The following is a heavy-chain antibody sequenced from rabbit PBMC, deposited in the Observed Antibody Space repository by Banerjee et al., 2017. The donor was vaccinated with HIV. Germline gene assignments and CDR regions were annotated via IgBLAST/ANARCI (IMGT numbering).Heavy chain of an antibody. Sequence: QSLEESGGGLVQPGGSLTLSCKASGFDLTNDYMTWVRQAPGKGLEWIGYIDPVFGSTNYASWVNGRFTISSDNAQNTVDLQMNSLTAADTATYFCARGSSDYHYFNLWGPGTLVTVS. CDR1: GFDLTNDY. CDR3: ARGSSDYHYFNL. J-gene: IGHJ4*01. D-gene: IGHD1-1*01. V-gene: IGHV1S7*01. CDR2: IDPVFGST.